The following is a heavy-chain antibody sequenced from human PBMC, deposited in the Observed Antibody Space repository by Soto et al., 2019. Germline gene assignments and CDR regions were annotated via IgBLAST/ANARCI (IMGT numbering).Heavy chain of an antibody. CDR2: IYYSGST. D-gene: IGHD2-15*01. Sequence: QLQLQESGPGLVKPSETLSLTCTVSGGSISSSSHYWGWIRQPPGKGLEWIGSIYYSGSTYYNPSLKSRVTISVDTSKNQFSLKLTSVTAADTAVYYCARVLNLQPVRAGAFDIWGQGTMVTVSS. CDR3: ARVLNLQPVRAGAFDI. CDR1: GGSISSSSHY. V-gene: IGHV4-39*01. J-gene: IGHJ3*02.